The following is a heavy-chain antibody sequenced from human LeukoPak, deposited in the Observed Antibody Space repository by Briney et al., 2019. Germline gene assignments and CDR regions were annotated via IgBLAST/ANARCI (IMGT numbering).Heavy chain of an antibody. Sequence: SETLSLTCAVSGGSISSSNWWSWVRQPPGKGLEWIGEIYHSGSTNYNPSLKSRVTISVDKSKNQFSLKLSSVTAADTAVYYCARDRSYGSGENFDYWGQGTLVTVSS. CDR2: IYHSGST. D-gene: IGHD3-10*01. V-gene: IGHV4-4*02. CDR1: GGSISSSNW. CDR3: ARDRSYGSGENFDY. J-gene: IGHJ4*02.